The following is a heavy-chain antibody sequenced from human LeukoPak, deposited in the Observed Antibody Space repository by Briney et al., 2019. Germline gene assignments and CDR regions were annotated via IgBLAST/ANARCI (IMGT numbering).Heavy chain of an antibody. Sequence: PSETLSLTCAVYGGSFSGYYWSWIRQPPGKGLEWIGEINHSGSTNYNPALKSRVTISVDTSKNQFSLKLSSVTAADTAVYYCARAVGSGSFQTYYYYMDVWGKGTTVTISS. CDR3: ARAVGSGSFQTYYYYMDV. CDR2: INHSGST. V-gene: IGHV4-34*01. D-gene: IGHD3-10*01. CDR1: GGSFSGYY. J-gene: IGHJ6*03.